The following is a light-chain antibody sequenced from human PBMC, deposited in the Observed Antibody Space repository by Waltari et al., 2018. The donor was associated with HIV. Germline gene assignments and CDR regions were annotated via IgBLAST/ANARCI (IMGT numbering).Light chain of an antibody. CDR1: SLDIGFYVF. CDR2: GVD. Sequence: HSALTPPPPMSGSPGPSIPIPCTGPSLDIGFYVFVTWYKHLPDTAPQLIIYGVDRRPPGITSRFSASKSGDVASLTISVLRAEDDADYYCTSHTHTRILLFGGGTRLTVL. J-gene: IGLJ3*02. V-gene: IGLV2-14*03. CDR3: TSHTHTRILL.